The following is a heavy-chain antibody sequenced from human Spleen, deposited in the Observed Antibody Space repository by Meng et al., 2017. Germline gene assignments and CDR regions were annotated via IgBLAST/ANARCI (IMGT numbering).Heavy chain of an antibody. J-gene: IGHJ2*01. Sequence: GESLKISCEASGFTFSDYTMTWVRQAPGKGLEWVSAISGSGGSTYYADSVKGRFTISRDNSKNTLYLQMNSLRAEDTAVYYCARAGRWLQFEFFWYFDLWGRGTLVTGSS. CDR3: ARAGRWLQFEFFWYFDL. D-gene: IGHD5-24*01. CDR1: GFTFSDYT. CDR2: ISGSGGST. V-gene: IGHV3-23*01.